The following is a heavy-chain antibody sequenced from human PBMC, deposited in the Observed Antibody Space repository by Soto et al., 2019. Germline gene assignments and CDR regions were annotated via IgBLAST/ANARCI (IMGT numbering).Heavy chain of an antibody. D-gene: IGHD2-2*01. CDR1: GFTFSSYA. CDR2: ISYDGSNK. J-gene: IGHJ4*02. Sequence: QVQLVESGGGVVQPGRSLRLSCAASGFTFSSYAMHWVRQAPGKGLEWVAVISYDGSNKYYADSVKGRLTISRDNSKNPLYLQMNSLRAEDTAVYYCARDPTLTAAAAITNYGGGGLFDYWGQGTLVTVSS. V-gene: IGHV3-30-3*01. CDR3: ARDPTLTAAAAITNYGGGGLFDY.